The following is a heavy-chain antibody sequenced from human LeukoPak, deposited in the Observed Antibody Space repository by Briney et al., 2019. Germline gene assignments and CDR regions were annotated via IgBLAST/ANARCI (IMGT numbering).Heavy chain of an antibody. J-gene: IGHJ5*02. Sequence: SETLSLTCTVSGGSISSYYWSWIRQPAGKGLEWIGRIYTSGSTNYNPSLKSRVTMSVDTSKNQFSLKLSSVTAADTAVYYCARVDQTVTTRGSWFDPWGQGTLVTVSS. D-gene: IGHD4-17*01. CDR1: GGSISSYY. V-gene: IGHV4-4*07. CDR2: IYTSGST. CDR3: ARVDQTVTTRGSWFDP.